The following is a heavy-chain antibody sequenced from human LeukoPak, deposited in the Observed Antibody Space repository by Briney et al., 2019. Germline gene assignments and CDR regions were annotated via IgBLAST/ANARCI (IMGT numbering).Heavy chain of an antibody. D-gene: IGHD2-15*01. Sequence: GGSLRLSCAASGFTFSSYEMNWVRQAPGKGLEWVSYISSSGSTIYYADSVKGRFTISRDNAKNSLYLRMNSLRAEDTAVYYCARLVVAATRPSNWFDPWGQGTLVTVSS. J-gene: IGHJ5*02. CDR3: ARLVVAATRPSNWFDP. CDR2: ISSSGSTI. V-gene: IGHV3-48*03. CDR1: GFTFSSYE.